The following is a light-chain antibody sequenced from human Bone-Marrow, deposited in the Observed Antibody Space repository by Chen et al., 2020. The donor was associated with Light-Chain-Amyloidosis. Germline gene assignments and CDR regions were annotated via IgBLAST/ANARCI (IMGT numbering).Light chain of an antibody. CDR1: SGDIATNY. Sequence: NFILTQDHSVSESPGQTVTISCTRSSGDIATNYVQWYQQRPGSAPTTVIYENDLRPSGVPDRFSGSIDTSSNSASLTISGRETEDEADYYCQSYATNPRIFGGGTHLTVL. CDR3: QSYATNPRI. V-gene: IGLV6-57*03. CDR2: END. J-gene: IGLJ2*01.